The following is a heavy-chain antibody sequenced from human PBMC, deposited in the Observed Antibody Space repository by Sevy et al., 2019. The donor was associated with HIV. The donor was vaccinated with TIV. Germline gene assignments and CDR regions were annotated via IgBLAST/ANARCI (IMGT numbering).Heavy chain of an antibody. CDR1: GFTFSSYS. J-gene: IGHJ4*02. V-gene: IGHV3-21*01. Sequence: GGSLRLSCAASGFTFSSYSMNWVRQAPGKGLEWVSSISSSSSYIYYADSVKGRFTISRDNAKNSLYLQMNSLRAEDTAVYYCAREGIAAAGTRRSPDYWGQRTLVTVSS. CDR2: ISSSSSYI. D-gene: IGHD6-13*01. CDR3: AREGIAAAGTRRSPDY.